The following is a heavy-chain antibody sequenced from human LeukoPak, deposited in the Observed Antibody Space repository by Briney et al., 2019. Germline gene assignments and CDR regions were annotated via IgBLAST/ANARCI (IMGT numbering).Heavy chain of an antibody. Sequence: GASVKVSCKASGYTFTGYYMHWVRQAPGQGLEWMGWINPNSGGTNYAQKFQGRVTITADKSTSTAYMELSSLRSEDTAVYYCAREYSSSWDPWGQGTLVTVSS. D-gene: IGHD6-6*01. CDR3: AREYSSSWDP. J-gene: IGHJ5*02. CDR2: INPNSGGT. V-gene: IGHV1-2*02. CDR1: GYTFTGYY.